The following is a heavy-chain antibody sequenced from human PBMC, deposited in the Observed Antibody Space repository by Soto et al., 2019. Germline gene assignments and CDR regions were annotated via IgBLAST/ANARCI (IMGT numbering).Heavy chain of an antibody. V-gene: IGHV3-30-3*01. CDR1: GFTFSTYA. Sequence: GGSLRLSCAASGFTFSTYAMHWVRQAPGKGLEWVAVISYDGSDKYYADSVKGRFTISRDNYKNTLYLQMNSLRAEDTAVYYCARGLTHTDYWGQGTLVTVSS. J-gene: IGHJ4*02. D-gene: IGHD5-12*01. CDR3: ARGLTHTDY. CDR2: ISYDGSDK.